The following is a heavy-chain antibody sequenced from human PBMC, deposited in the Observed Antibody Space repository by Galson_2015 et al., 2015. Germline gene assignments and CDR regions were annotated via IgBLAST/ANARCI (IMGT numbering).Heavy chain of an antibody. J-gene: IGHJ4*02. CDR3: ARDYYDSSGYYYLNY. Sequence: CAISGDSVSSQSAAWNWIRQSPSRGLEWLGRTYYRSKWYNDYAVSVKSRIAINPDTSKNHFSLQLNSVTPEDTAVYYCARDYYDSSGYYYLNYWGQGTLVTVSS. D-gene: IGHD3-22*01. V-gene: IGHV6-1*01. CDR1: GDSVSSQSAA. CDR2: TYYRSKWYN.